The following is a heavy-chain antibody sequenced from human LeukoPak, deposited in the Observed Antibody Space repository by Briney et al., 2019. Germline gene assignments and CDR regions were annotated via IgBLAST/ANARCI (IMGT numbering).Heavy chain of an antibody. CDR3: AKDFYCSRTNCLFDF. D-gene: IGHD2-2*01. CDR2: LSGSGDST. CDR1: GFTFSSYA. Sequence: GGSLRLSCAASGFTFSSYAMSWVRQAPGKGLEWVSGLSGSGDSTYYAGSVKGRFTISRDNSKNTLFLQMNSLRADDTAVYYCAKDFYCSRTNCLFDFWGQGTLVTVSS. V-gene: IGHV3-23*01. J-gene: IGHJ4*02.